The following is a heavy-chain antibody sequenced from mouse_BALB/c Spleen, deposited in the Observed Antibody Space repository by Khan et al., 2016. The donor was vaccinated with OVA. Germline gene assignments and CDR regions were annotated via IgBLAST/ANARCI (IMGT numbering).Heavy chain of an antibody. D-gene: IGHD3-2*01. Sequence: QVQLKQSGPGLVAPSQSLSITCTVSGFSLTSFGVSWVRQPPGQGLEWLGVIWGVGSTNYHSALQSRLSISKDNSKSQVFLKLNSLQTDDTATSSFAGLETCYYAMDVWRQGTSFTVSS. CDR2: IWGVGST. J-gene: IGHJ4*01. CDR1: GFSLTSFG. CDR3: AGLETCYYAMDV. V-gene: IGHV2-3*01.